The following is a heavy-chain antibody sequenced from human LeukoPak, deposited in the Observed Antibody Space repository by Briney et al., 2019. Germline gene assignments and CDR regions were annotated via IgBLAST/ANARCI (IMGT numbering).Heavy chain of an antibody. J-gene: IGHJ4*02. D-gene: IGHD6-13*01. Sequence: GGSLRLSCAASGFTFSTYDMSWVRQAPGKGLEWVSVMSGSGGSIYYADSVKGRFTISRDNSKNTLWLQMNSLRAEDTALYYCAKPQYDSSWYYFDYWGQGTLVTVSS. CDR3: AKPQYDSSWYYFDY. V-gene: IGHV3-23*01. CDR2: MSGSGGSI. CDR1: GFTFSTYD.